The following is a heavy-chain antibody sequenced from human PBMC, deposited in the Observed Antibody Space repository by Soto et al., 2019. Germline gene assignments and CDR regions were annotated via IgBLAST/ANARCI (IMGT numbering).Heavy chain of an antibody. CDR1: GYTFTSYG. CDR2: ISAYNGNT. V-gene: IGHV1-18*01. CDR3: ARGHHYDFWSGSDAFDI. J-gene: IGHJ3*02. Sequence: GASVTVSCTASGYTFTSYGISWVRQAHGQGLEWMGWISAYNGNTNYAQKLQGRVTMTTDTSTSTAYMELRSLRSDDTAVYYCARGHHYDFWSGSDAFDIWGQGTMVTVSS. D-gene: IGHD3-3*01.